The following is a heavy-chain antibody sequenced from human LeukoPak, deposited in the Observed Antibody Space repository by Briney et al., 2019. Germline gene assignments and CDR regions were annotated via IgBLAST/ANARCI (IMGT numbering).Heavy chain of an antibody. CDR3: ATDLGAGSYDAFDI. Sequence: ASVMVSCKASGYTFSNYGISWVRQAPGQGLEWMGWISAYNGNTNHAQEVQGRVTMTTDTSTGTAYMELRSLTSDDTAVYYCATDLGAGSYDAFDIWGQGTMVTVSS. V-gene: IGHV1-18*01. J-gene: IGHJ3*02. CDR1: GYTFSNYG. D-gene: IGHD1-26*01. CDR2: ISAYNGNT.